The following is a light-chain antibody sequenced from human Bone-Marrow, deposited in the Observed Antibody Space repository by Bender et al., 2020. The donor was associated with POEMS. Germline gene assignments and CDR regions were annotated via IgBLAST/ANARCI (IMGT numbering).Light chain of an antibody. V-gene: IGLV3-21*02. CDR1: NIVTKS. Sequence: SYVLTQPPSVSVAPGQTARITCGGNNIVTKSVHWYQQRPGQAPVLVVSAENDRPSGIPERFSGSKSGNTAILTISRVEAGDEADYYCQVWDSSSGHVVFGGGSKLTVL. CDR3: QVWDSSSGHVV. CDR2: AEN. J-gene: IGLJ2*01.